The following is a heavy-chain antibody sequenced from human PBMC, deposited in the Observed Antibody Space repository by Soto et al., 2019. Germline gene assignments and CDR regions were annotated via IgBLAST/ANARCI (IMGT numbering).Heavy chain of an antibody. CDR2: IYYSGST. V-gene: IGHV4-31*03. CDR1: GGSISSGGYY. J-gene: IGHJ4*02. Sequence: QVQLQESGPGLVKPSQTLSLTCTVSGGSISSGGYYWSWIRQHPGKGLEWIGYIYYSGSTYYNPSLKGRLTISVDTSKNQFSLKLSSVTAADTAVDYCARDGEAAAGTRFDYWGQGTLVTVSS. D-gene: IGHD6-13*01. CDR3: ARDGEAAAGTRFDY.